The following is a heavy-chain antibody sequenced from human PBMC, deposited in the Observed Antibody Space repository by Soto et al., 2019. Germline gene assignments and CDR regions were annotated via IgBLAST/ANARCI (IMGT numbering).Heavy chain of an antibody. V-gene: IGHV3-53*01. CDR2: IYSGGST. CDR3: ARSGYGPAPYDAFDI. J-gene: IGHJ3*02. Sequence: GGSLRLSCAASGFTVSSNYMSWVRQAPGKGLEWVSVIYSGGSTYYADSVKGRFTISRDNSKNTLYLQMNSLRAEDTAVYYCARSGYGPAPYDAFDIWGQGTMVTVSS. CDR1: GFTVSSNY. D-gene: IGHD5-12*01.